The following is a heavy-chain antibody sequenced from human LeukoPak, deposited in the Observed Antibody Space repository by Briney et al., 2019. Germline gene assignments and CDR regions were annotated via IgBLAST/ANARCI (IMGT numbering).Heavy chain of an antibody. Sequence: SETLSLTCTVSGGSISSYYWNWIRQPPGKGLEWIGYISYSGSTNYNPSLKSRVTISLDTSEHQSSLKLSSVTAADTAVYYCARIPGDYWGQGTLVTVSS. D-gene: IGHD1-14*01. J-gene: IGHJ4*02. V-gene: IGHV4-59*01. CDR2: ISYSGST. CDR3: ARIPGDY. CDR1: GGSISSYY.